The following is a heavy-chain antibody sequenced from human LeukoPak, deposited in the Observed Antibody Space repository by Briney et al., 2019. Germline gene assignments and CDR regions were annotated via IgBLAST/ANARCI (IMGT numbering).Heavy chain of an antibody. Sequence: SETLSLTCTVSGGSISSYYWSWIRQPPGKGLEWIGYIYYSGSTNYNPSLKSRVTISVDTSKNQFSLELSSVTAADTAVYYCARESMVRGVISYYYYYGMDVWGQGTTVTVSS. CDR2: IYYSGST. V-gene: IGHV4-59*01. CDR1: GGSISSYY. D-gene: IGHD3-10*01. CDR3: ARESMVRGVISYYYYYGMDV. J-gene: IGHJ6*02.